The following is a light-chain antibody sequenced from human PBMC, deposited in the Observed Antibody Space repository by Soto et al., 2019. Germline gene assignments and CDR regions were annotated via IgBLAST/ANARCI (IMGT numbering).Light chain of an antibody. CDR1: SSNIGAGYD. J-gene: IGLJ2*01. CDR3: QSYDSSLSGSRVV. CDR2: GDN. Sequence: QSVLTQPPSVSGAPGQRVTISCTGSSSNIGAGYDVHWYQQLPGTAPKLLSSGDNNRPSGVPDRFSGSKSGTSASLAITGLQDEDEADYYCQSYDSSLSGSRVVFGGGTKLTVL. V-gene: IGLV1-40*01.